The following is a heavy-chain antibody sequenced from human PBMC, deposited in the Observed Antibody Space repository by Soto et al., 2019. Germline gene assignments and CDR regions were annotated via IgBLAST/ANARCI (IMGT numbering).Heavy chain of an antibody. J-gene: IGHJ3*02. Sequence: VGSNRVSSAAAECKFRNHGRNWVSKEPGKGLEWVSYISSSSSTIYYADSVKGRFTISRDNAKNSLYLQMNSLRAEDTAVYYCARESLGYCSGGSCYKGDAFDIWGQGTMVTVSS. CDR1: ECKFRNHG. CDR3: ARESLGYCSGGSCYKGDAFDI. V-gene: IGHV3-48*01. D-gene: IGHD2-15*01. CDR2: ISSSSSTI.